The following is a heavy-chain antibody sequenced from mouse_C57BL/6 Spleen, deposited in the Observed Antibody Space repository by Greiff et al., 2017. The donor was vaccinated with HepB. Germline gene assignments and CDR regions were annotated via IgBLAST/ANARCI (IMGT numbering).Heavy chain of an antibody. J-gene: IGHJ1*03. V-gene: IGHV5-16*01. CDR2: INYDGSST. D-gene: IGHD1-1*01. Sequence: EVKLVESEGGLVQPGSSMKLSCTASGFTFSDYYMAWVRQVPEKGLEWVANINYDGSSTYYLDSLKSRFIISRDNAKNILYLQMSSLKSEDTATYYCARVGYYGSSRNWYFDVWGTGTTVTVSS. CDR3: ARVGYYGSSRNWYFDV. CDR1: GFTFSDYY.